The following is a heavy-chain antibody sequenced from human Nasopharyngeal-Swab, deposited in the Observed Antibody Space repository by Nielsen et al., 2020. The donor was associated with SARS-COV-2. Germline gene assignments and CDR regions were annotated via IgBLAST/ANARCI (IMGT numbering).Heavy chain of an antibody. J-gene: IGHJ4*02. V-gene: IGHV3-13*01. CDR2: IGRGGDI. D-gene: IGHD5-24*01. CDR3: VTGIDGWNY. Sequence: GEPLKISCAASGFTFRNNDMHWVRQGTGKGLEWVSGIGRGGDIYYADSVKGRFTTSRDNDKSSLHLQMNNLRAGDTAVYYCVTGIDGWNYWGRGTLVTVSS. CDR1: GFTFRNND.